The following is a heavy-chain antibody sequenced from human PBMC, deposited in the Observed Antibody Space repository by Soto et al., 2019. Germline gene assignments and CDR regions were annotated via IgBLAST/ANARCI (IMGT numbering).Heavy chain of an antibody. CDR3: VREPWGFSGSWYDY. D-gene: IGHD5-12*01. CDR1: GFSFSTYD. J-gene: IGHJ4*02. V-gene: IGHV3-13*05. CDR2: IGSADDP. Sequence: EVQLVESGGGVVQPGGSLRLSCAASGFSFSTYDMHWVRQVSGKGLEWVSAIGSADDPYYLGSVKGRFTISRENAKNTLYLQMNSLRVDDTAMYYCVREPWGFSGSWYDYWGQGTLVTVSS.